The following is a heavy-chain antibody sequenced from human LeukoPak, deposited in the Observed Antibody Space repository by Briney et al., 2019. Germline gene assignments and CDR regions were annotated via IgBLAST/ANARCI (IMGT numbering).Heavy chain of an antibody. V-gene: IGHV1-24*01. CDR3: ARGLGSGSYYAY. CDR2: FDPEDGET. Sequence: ASVKVSCKVSGYTLTELSMHWVRQAPGKGLEWMGGFDPEDGETIYAQKFQGRVTMTADTSTSTAYMELKSLRSDDTAVYYCARGLGSGSYYAYWGQGTLVTVSS. CDR1: GYTLTELS. J-gene: IGHJ4*02. D-gene: IGHD3-10*02.